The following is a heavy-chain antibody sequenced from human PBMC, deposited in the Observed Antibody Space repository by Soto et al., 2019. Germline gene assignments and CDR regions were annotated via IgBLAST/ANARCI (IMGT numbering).Heavy chain of an antibody. V-gene: IGHV3-30*03. J-gene: IGHJ6*02. D-gene: IGHD4-4*01. CDR1: GFTFRTYG. CDR2: ISNTGINK. Sequence: GGSLRLSCAASGFTFRTYGMHWVRQAPGKGLEWLAVISNTGINKYYADSVKGRFTISRDNSRDTLFLQMNSLRAEDTAVYYCARDLFSNYPSYYYYGMDVWGQGTTVTVS. CDR3: ARDLFSNYPSYYYYGMDV.